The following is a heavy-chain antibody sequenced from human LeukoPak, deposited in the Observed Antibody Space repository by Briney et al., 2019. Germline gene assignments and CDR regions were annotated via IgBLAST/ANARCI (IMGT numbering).Heavy chain of an antibody. CDR3: AKEARYGSSWFAFDY. V-gene: IGHV3-23*01. D-gene: IGHD6-13*01. J-gene: IGHJ4*02. CDR2: ISNSGGST. Sequence: GGSLRLSCAASGFTFSSYVMSWVRQAPGKGLEWVSSISNSGGSTYYADSVKGRFTISRDNSKNTLYLQMNSLRAEDTAVYYCAKEARYGSSWFAFDYWGQGTLVTVSS. CDR1: GFTFSSYV.